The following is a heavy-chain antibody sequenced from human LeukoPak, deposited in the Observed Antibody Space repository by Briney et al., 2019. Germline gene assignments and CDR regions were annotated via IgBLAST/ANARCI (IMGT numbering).Heavy chain of an antibody. CDR2: ISWNSGSI. Sequence: PGGSLRLSCAASGFTVSSNYMSWVRQAPGKGLEWVSGISWNSGSIGYADSVKGRFTISRDNAKNSLYLQMNSLRAEDMALYYCAKDIAVGTYYYDSSGVAFDIWGQGTMVTVSS. CDR1: GFTVSSNY. CDR3: AKDIAVGTYYYDSSGVAFDI. V-gene: IGHV3-9*03. D-gene: IGHD3-22*01. J-gene: IGHJ3*02.